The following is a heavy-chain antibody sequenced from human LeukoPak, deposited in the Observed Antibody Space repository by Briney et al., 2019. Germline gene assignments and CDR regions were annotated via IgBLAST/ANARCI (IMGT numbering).Heavy chain of an antibody. CDR3: ARAVPATEAFDI. V-gene: IGHV4-61*01. CDR2: IYYSGNT. J-gene: IGHJ3*02. Sequence: SETPSLTCTVSGGSIRTNSYYWSWIRQPPGKGLEWIGYIYYSGNTNYNPSLKSRVTISVDPSKNQFSLKLTSVTAADTAVYYCARAVPATEAFDIWGQGTMVTVSS. D-gene: IGHD2-2*01. CDR1: GGSIRTNSYY.